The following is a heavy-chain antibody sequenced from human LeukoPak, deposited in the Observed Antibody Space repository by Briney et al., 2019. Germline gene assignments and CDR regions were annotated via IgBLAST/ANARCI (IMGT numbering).Heavy chain of an antibody. V-gene: IGHV3-74*01. CDR1: GFTFSSYW. J-gene: IGHJ4*02. Sequence: GGSLRLPCAASGFTFSSYWMHWVRQAPGKGLVWVSRINSDGSSTSYADSVKGRFTISRDNAKNTLYLQMNSLRAEDTAVYYCARLTYYYDSSGYYLDYWGQGTLVTVSS. CDR2: INSDGSST. D-gene: IGHD3-22*01. CDR3: ARLTYYYDSSGYYLDY.